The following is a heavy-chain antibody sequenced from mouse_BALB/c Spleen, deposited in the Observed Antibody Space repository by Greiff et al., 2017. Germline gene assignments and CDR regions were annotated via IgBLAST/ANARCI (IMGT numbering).Heavy chain of an antibody. CDR3: ARGDGWHFDV. CDR2: IYPGDGST. Sequence: QVQLQQSGPELVKPGASVKMSSKASGYTFTSYYIHWVKQRPGQGLEWIGWIYPGDGSTKYNEKFKGKTTLTADKSSSTAYMLLSSLTSEDSAIYFCARGDGWHFDVWGAGTTVTVSS. D-gene: IGHD2-3*01. CDR1: GYTFTSYY. J-gene: IGHJ1*01. V-gene: IGHV1S56*01.